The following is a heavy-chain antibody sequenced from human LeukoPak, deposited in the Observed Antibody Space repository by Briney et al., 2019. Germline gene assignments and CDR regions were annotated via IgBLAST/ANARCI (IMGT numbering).Heavy chain of an antibody. CDR1: GGSISSSNW. D-gene: IGHD2-2*01. J-gene: IGHJ4*02. V-gene: IGHV4-4*02. Sequence: PSETLSLTCAVSGGSISSSNWWSWVRQPPGKGLEWIGEIYHSGSTNYNPSLKSRVTISVDKSKNQFSLRLTSVTAADTAVYYCARGGTKAAATFDYWGQGTLVTVFS. CDR2: IYHSGST. CDR3: ARGGTKAAATFDY.